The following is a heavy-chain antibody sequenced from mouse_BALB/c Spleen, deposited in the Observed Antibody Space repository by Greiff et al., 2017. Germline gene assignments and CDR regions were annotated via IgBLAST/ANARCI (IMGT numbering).Heavy chain of an antibody. Sequence: VQLQQSGPELVKPGASVKMSCKASGYTFTSYVMHWVKQKPGQGLEWIGYINPYNDGTKYNEKFKGKATLTSDKSSSTAYMELSSLTSEDSAVYYCALWYGSSYYAMDYWGQGTSVTVSS. V-gene: IGHV1-14*01. CDR1: GYTFTSYV. CDR2: INPYNDGT. D-gene: IGHD1-1*01. CDR3: ALWYGSSYYAMDY. J-gene: IGHJ4*01.